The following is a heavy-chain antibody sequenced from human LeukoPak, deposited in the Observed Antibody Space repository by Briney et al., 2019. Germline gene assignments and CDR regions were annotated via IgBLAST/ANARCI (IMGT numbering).Heavy chain of an antibody. D-gene: IGHD1-1*01. V-gene: IGHV4-34*01. CDR3: ARGVEPMNALDY. CDR1: GWSFSGYY. J-gene: IGHJ4*02. Sequence: SETLSLTCAVYGWSFSGYYWSWIRQPPGKGLEWIGEINHSGSTNYNTSPKSRVTISVDTSKSQFSLKLSSVTAADTAVYYCARGVEPMNALDYWGQGTLVTVSS. CDR2: INHSGST.